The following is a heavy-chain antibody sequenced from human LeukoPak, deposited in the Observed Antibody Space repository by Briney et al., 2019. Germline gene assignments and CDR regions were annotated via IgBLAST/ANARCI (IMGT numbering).Heavy chain of an antibody. CDR2: ISGSGGST. CDR1: GFTFCSYA. J-gene: IGHJ4*02. Sequence: GGALRLSCAASGFTFCSYAMSWGRQAPGEGLGWVSAISGSGGSTYYADSVKGRFTISRDNSKNTLYLQMNSLRAEDTAVYYCAKVSLTTVPVDYWGQGTLVTVSS. CDR3: AKVSLTTVPVDY. V-gene: IGHV3-23*01. D-gene: IGHD4-17*01.